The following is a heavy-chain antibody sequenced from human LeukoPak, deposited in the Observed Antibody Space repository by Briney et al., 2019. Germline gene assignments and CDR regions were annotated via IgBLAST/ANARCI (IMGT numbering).Heavy chain of an antibody. V-gene: IGHV3-30-3*01. CDR3: ARGADYYDSSGPFDY. D-gene: IGHD3-22*01. Sequence: PGRSLRLSCAASGFTFSNYAMHWVRQAPGKGLEWVAVISYDGSNTYYADSVKGRFTISRDNSKNTLYLQMNSLRAEDTAVYYCARGADYYDSSGPFDYWGQGTLVTVSS. CDR1: GFTFSNYA. CDR2: ISYDGSNT. J-gene: IGHJ4*02.